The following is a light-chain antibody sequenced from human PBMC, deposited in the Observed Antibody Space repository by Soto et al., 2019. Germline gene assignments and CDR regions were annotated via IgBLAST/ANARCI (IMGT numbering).Light chain of an antibody. CDR2: GAS. CDR1: QSVSSSY. J-gene: IGKJ1*01. CDR3: QQYGSSPT. Sequence: EVGLSKSPGTLSLTPGERATLSCRASQSVSSSYLAWYQQKPGQAPRLLIYGASSRSTGIPDRFSGSGSGTDFTLTISRLEPEDFAVYYCQQYGSSPTFGQGAKVDI. V-gene: IGKV3-20*01.